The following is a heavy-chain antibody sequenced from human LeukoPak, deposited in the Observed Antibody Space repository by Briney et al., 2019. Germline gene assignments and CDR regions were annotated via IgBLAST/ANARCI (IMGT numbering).Heavy chain of an antibody. CDR3: ARDVGELGPQTYYFDY. J-gene: IGHJ4*02. D-gene: IGHD1-26*01. CDR2: INTNTGNP. V-gene: IGHV7-4-1*02. CDR1: GYTFTSYA. Sequence: GASVKVSCKASGYTFTSYAMNWVRQAPGQGPEWMGWINTNTGNPTYAQGFTGRFVFSLDTSVSTAYLQISSLKAEDTAVYYCARDVGELGPQTYYFDYWGQGTLVTVSS.